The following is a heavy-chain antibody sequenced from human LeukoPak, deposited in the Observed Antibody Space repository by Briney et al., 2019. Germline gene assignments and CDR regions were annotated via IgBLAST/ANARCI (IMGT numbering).Heavy chain of an antibody. J-gene: IGHJ5*02. CDR1: GGSFGGCD. Sequence: PSETLSLTCAGYGGSFGGCDWSWIRHPPGKGLEWIGGINHSGSINYNPSLKSRVTISVDTSKNQFSLKLSSVTAADTAVYYCARAGNCSSTRCNSWFDPWGQGTLVTVSS. V-gene: IGHV4-34*01. D-gene: IGHD2-2*01. CDR2: INHSGSI. CDR3: ARAGNCSSTRCNSWFDP.